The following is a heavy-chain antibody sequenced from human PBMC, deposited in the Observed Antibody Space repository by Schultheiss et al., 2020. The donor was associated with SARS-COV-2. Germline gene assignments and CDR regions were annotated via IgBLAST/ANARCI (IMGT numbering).Heavy chain of an antibody. V-gene: IGHV4-39*07. J-gene: IGHJ2*01. CDR2: IYYSGST. D-gene: IGHD3-22*01. Sequence: SETLSLTCTVSGGSISSGGYYWGWIRQPPGKGLEWIGSIYYSGSTYYNPSLKSRVTISVDTSKNQFSLKLSSVTAADTAVYYCAKGRYYYDISGRYWYFDLWGRGTLVTVSS. CDR1: GGSISSGGYY. CDR3: AKGRYYYDISGRYWYFDL.